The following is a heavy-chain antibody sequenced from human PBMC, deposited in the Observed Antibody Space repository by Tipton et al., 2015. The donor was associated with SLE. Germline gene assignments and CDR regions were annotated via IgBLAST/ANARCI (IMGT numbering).Heavy chain of an antibody. Sequence: GLVKPSETLSLSCTVSGDTISYYFWSWIRQPAGKGLEWIGEIDHSGSTNYNPSLKSRVTISVDTSKNQFSLKLTSVTAADTAVYYCARPGGYGGFDYWGQGTLVTVSS. CDR2: IDHSGST. J-gene: IGHJ4*02. CDR1: GDTISYYF. V-gene: IGHV4-34*01. D-gene: IGHD4-23*01. CDR3: ARPGGYGGFDY.